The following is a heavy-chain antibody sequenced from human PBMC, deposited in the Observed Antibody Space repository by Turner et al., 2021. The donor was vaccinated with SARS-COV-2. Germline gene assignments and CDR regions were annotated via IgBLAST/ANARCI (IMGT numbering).Heavy chain of an antibody. CDR2: ISYDGSNQ. J-gene: IGHJ4*02. V-gene: IGHV3-30-3*01. D-gene: IGHD3-3*01. Sequence: VQLVESGGGLVPPGRSLRLSCAASGFTFSDFAMHWVRQAPGKGLEWVALISYDGSNQYYADSVKGRFTISRDDSKNTLYLQMNSLSAEDTAVYHCARERRGYYAEYWGQGSLVTVSS. CDR1: GFTFSDFA. CDR3: ARERRGYYAEY.